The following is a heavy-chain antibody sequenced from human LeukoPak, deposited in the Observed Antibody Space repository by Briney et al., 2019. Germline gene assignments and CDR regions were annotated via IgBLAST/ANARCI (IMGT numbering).Heavy chain of an antibody. CDR2: IYYSGST. Sequence: SETLSLTCTVSGGSISSYYWSWIRQPPGKGLEWIGYIYYSGSTNYNPSLKSRVTISVDTSKNQFSLKPSSVTAADTAVYYCARDSRDSSGWYEMGYYFDYWGQGTLVTVSS. J-gene: IGHJ4*02. V-gene: IGHV4-59*01. CDR3: ARDSRDSSGWYEMGYYFDY. CDR1: GGSISSYY. D-gene: IGHD6-19*01.